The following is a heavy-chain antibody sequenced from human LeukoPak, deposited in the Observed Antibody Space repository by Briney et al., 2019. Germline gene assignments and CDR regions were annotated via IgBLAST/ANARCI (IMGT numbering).Heavy chain of an antibody. CDR3: AREPGIAVANRVY. D-gene: IGHD6-19*01. V-gene: IGHV3-48*04. CDR2: TSSSSSTI. CDR1: GFTFSGYD. J-gene: IGHJ4*02. Sequence: GGSLRLSCAASGFTFSGYDMSWVRQAPGKGLEWVSYTSSSSSTIYYADSVKGRFTISRDNAKNSLYLQMNSLRAEDTAVYYCAREPGIAVANRVYWGQGTLVTVSS.